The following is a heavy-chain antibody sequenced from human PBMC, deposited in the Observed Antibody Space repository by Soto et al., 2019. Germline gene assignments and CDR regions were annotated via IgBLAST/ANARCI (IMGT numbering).Heavy chain of an antibody. V-gene: IGHV3-23*01. CDR1: GFTFSSYA. Sequence: EVQLLESGGGLVQPGGSLRLSCAASGFTFSSYAMSWVRQAPGKGLEWVSAISGSGGSTYYADSVKGRFTISRGNPKNTLYLQMNSLTAEDTAVYYCAKYGRWLVHFFYFGMDVWDQGTTVTVSS. J-gene: IGHJ6*02. D-gene: IGHD6-19*01. CDR3: AKYGRWLVHFFYFGMDV. CDR2: ISGSGGST.